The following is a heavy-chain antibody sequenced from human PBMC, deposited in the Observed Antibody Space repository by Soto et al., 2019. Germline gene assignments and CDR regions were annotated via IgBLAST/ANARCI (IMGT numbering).Heavy chain of an antibody. V-gene: IGHV1-18*01. Sequence: QGHLVQSGAEVKKPGTSVKVSCKASGYTFTRYGISWVRQAPGQGLEWMGWISGYNGDTNYAQNLQGRVTMTIDTTTSTAYMELRSLTSDATAVYYCAKNGQPPYYYYGLDVWGQGTKVNVSS. CDR2: ISGYNGDT. J-gene: IGHJ6*02. D-gene: IGHD2-8*01. CDR3: AKNGQPPYYYYGLDV. CDR1: GYTFTRYG.